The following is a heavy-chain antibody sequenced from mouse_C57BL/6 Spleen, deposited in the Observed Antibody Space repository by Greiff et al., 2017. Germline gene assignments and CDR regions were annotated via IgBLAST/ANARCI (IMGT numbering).Heavy chain of an antibody. Sequence: EVQGVESGGGLVQPGGSLKLSCAASGFTFSDYYMYWVRQTPEKRLEWVAYISNGGGSTYYPDTVKGRFTISRDNAKNTLYLQMSRLKSEDTAMYYCARQDYYGSRGWYFDVWGTGTTVTVSS. D-gene: IGHD1-1*01. CDR1: GFTFSDYY. CDR3: ARQDYYGSRGWYFDV. J-gene: IGHJ1*03. CDR2: ISNGGGST. V-gene: IGHV5-12*01.